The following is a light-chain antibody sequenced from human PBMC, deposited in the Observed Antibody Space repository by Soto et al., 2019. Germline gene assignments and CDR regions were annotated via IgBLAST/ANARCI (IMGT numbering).Light chain of an antibody. CDR1: QSVSSTY. CDR3: QQYGGSMT. J-gene: IGKJ5*01. CDR2: GAS. V-gene: IGKV3-20*01. Sequence: EIVLTQSPGTLSLSPGDGASLSCRASQSVSSTYLAWYQQKPGQAPRLLIYGASNRATGIPDRFRGGGSGTDFTLTISRLEPEDLAVYYCQQYGGSMTFGQGTRLEIE.